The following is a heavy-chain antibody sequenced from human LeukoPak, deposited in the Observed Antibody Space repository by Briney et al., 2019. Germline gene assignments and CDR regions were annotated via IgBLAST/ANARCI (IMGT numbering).Heavy chain of an antibody. CDR2: ISGGGNYI. D-gene: IGHD3-22*01. CDR1: GFTFSSHN. Sequence: GGSLRLSCAASGFTFSSHNMNWVRQAPGKGLEWVSSISGGGNYIFYADSVKGRFTISRDSAKNSLSLQMNSLRAEDTAVYYCAKDQGFDYYDSSGYYLDYWGQGTLVTVSS. CDR3: AKDQGFDYYDSSGYYLDY. V-gene: IGHV3-21*01. J-gene: IGHJ4*02.